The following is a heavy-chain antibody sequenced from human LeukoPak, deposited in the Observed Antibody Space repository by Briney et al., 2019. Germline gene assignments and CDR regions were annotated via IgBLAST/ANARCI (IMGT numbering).Heavy chain of an antibody. CDR2: IYHSGST. Sequence: SETLSLTCAVSGGSISSSNWWSWVRQPPGKGLEWIGEIYHSGSTNYNPSLKSRVTISVDKSKNQFSLKLSSVTAADTAVYYCARGGSTYYDFWSGYYPTFDYWGQGTLVTVSS. J-gene: IGHJ4*02. D-gene: IGHD3-3*01. V-gene: IGHV4-4*02. CDR3: ARGGSTYYDFWSGYYPTFDY. CDR1: GGSISSSNW.